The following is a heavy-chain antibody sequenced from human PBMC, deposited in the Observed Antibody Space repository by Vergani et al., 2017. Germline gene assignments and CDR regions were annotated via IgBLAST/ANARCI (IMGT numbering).Heavy chain of an antibody. D-gene: IGHD2-21*02. CDR1: GGSLSGYY. CDR3: ATEKGPGIGVVTPEGGPGAFDI. Sequence: QVQLQQWGAGLLKPSETLSLTCAVYGGSLSGYYWSWIRQPPGKGLEWIGEINHSGSTNYNPSLKSRVTISVDTSKNQFSLKLSSVTAADTAVYYCATEKGPGIGVVTPEGGPGAFDIWGQGTMVTVSS. CDR2: INHSGST. J-gene: IGHJ3*02. V-gene: IGHV4-34*01.